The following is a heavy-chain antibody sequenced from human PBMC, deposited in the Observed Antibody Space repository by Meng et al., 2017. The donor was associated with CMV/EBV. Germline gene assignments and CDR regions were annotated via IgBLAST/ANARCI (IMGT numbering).Heavy chain of an antibody. D-gene: IGHD2-2*01. CDR1: GFSLSTSGAG. J-gene: IGHJ6*02. CDR3: AHSRIVVVPAASIYYDYYGMDV. Sequence: SGPTLVNPTPTLTLTCTFSGFSLSTSGAGVGWIRQPPGKALEWLALIYWNDDKRYSPSLKSRLTITKDTSKNQVVLTMTNTDPVDTATYYWAHSRIVVVPAASIYYDYYGMDVWGQGTTVTVSS. V-gene: IGHV2-5*01. CDR2: IYWNDDK.